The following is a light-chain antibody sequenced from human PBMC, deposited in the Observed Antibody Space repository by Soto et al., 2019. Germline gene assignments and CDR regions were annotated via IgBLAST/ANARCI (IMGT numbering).Light chain of an antibody. CDR2: SNN. Sequence: QSVLTQPPSASGTPGKGFTILGSGSGPTIGSNTVNWYQQLPGTAPKPLIYSNNQRPSGVPDRFSGSKSGTSASLAISGLQSEDEADYYCAAWDDSLNGRVFGGGTKLTVL. CDR3: AAWDDSLNGRV. CDR1: GPTIGSNT. V-gene: IGLV1-44*01. J-gene: IGLJ3*02.